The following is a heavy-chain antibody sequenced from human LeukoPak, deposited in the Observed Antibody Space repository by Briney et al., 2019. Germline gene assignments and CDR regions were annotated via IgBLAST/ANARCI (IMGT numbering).Heavy chain of an antibody. CDR1: GFTFSSYA. CDR3: AKIMGSSPSTAYFAY. CDR2: IGGSGGHI. D-gene: IGHD6-6*01. J-gene: IGHJ4*02. V-gene: IGHV3-23*01. Sequence: TGGSLRLSCAASGFTFSSYAINWVRPAPGKGLEWLSAIGGSGGHIYYADSLKGRFTISRDNSKNTAYLEMNSLRAEDTAVYQCAKIMGSSPSTAYFAYWGQGTPVTVSS.